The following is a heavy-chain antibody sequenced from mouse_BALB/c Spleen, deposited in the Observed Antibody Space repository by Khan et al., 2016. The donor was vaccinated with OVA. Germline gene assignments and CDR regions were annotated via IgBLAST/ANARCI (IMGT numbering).Heavy chain of an antibody. D-gene: IGHD2-3*01. Sequence: EVELVESGPGLEKPSQSLSLTCTVTGYSITTDYAWNWIRQFPGNKLEWMGYISSSGSTNYNPALKRRISITRDTSKNQFFLQLNSVTTEDTATYYCARDGSRYNYAMGYWGQGTSVTVSS. V-gene: IGHV3-2*02. J-gene: IGHJ4*01. CDR3: ARDGSRYNYAMGY. CDR1: GYSITTDYA. CDR2: ISSSGST.